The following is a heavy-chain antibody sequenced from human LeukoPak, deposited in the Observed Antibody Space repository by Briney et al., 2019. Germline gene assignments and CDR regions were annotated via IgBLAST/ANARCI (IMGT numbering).Heavy chain of an antibody. D-gene: IGHD6-13*01. J-gene: IGHJ6*03. Sequence: PSETLSLTCIVSGGSISSTSYYWGWIRQPPGKGLEWIGSFYYSGSTYYNPSLKSRVTISVDSSKNQFSLKLSSVTTADTALYYCATLKAAAVYYYYMDVWGKGTTVTVSS. CDR2: FYYSGST. CDR1: GGSISSTSYY. V-gene: IGHV4-39*01. CDR3: ATLKAAAVYYYYMDV.